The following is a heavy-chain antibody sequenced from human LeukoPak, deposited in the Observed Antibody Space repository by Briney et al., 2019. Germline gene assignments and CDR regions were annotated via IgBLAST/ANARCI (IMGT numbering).Heavy chain of an antibody. J-gene: IGHJ6*03. CDR2: IYTSGST. V-gene: IGHV4-4*07. CDR3: ARLKGSGSHYYMDV. D-gene: IGHD3-10*01. Sequence: SETLSLTCTVSGGSISSCDWSWIRQPAGKGREWIGRIYTSGSTNYNPSLKSRVTMSVDTSKNQFSLKLSSVTAADTAVYYCARLKGSGSHYYMDVWGKGTTVTISS. CDR1: GGSISSCD.